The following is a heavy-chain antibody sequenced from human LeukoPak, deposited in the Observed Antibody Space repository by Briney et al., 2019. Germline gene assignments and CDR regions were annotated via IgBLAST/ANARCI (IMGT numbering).Heavy chain of an antibody. CDR1: GFTFDEYG. CDR2: INWNGDSI. D-gene: IGHD2-21*01. J-gene: IGHJ6*03. Sequence: GGSLRLSCAASGFTFDEYGMSWVRQAPGKGLEWVSSINWNGDSIAYVDSVKGRLTISRDNAKNSLYLQMNSLRAEDTAFYYCARAVVINFYYYYMDVWGKGTTVTVSS. CDR3: ARAVVINFYYYYMDV. V-gene: IGHV3-20*04.